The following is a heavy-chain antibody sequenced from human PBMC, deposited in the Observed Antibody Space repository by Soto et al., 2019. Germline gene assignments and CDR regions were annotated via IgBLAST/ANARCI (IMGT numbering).Heavy chain of an antibody. CDR1: GFTFSTSA. CDR2: IVIGSGST. CDR3: AEKKNNWNYESYS. Sequence: TSVKVSCKASGFTFSTSAVEWVRQARGQRLEWIGWIVIGSGSTNYAQKFQERVTITRDMSTSTAYMELSSLRSEDTATYYGAEKKNNWNYESYSWGHGTLVTVSS. V-gene: IGHV1-58*01. J-gene: IGHJ5*01. D-gene: IGHD1-7*01.